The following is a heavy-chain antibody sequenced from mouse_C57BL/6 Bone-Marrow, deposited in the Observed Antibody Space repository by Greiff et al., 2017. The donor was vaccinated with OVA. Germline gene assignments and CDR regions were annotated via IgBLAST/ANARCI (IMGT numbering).Heavy chain of an antibody. Sequence: EVMLVESGGGLVQSGRSLRLSCATSGFTFSDFYMEWVRQAPGKGLEWIAASRNKANDYTTEYSASVKGRFIVSRDTSQSILYLQMNALRAEDTAIYYCAREVYYGSGAMDYWGQGTSVTVSS. J-gene: IGHJ4*01. CDR3: AREVYYGSGAMDY. V-gene: IGHV7-1*01. CDR2: SRNKANDYTT. CDR1: GFTFSDFY. D-gene: IGHD1-1*01.